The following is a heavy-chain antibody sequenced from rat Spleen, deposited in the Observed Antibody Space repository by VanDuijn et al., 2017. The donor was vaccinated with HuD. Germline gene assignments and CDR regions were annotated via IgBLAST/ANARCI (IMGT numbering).Heavy chain of an antibody. CDR3: ARAGYLRDWYFDF. V-gene: IGHV5-7*01. Sequence: EVQLVESGGGLVQPGGSLKLSCAVSGFTFNSYDMAWVRQAPKKGLEWVATIIYDGSRTYYRDSVKGRFTISRDNAKSTLYLQMDSLRSEDTATYYCARAGYLRDWYFDFWGPGTMVTVSS. D-gene: IGHD2-5*01. CDR2: IIYDGSRT. CDR1: GFTFNSYD. J-gene: IGHJ1*01.